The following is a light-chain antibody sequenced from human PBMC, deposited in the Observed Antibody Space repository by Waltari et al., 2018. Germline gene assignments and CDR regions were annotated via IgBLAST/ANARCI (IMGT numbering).Light chain of an antibody. Sequence: QSALTQPASVSGSPGQSITISCPGTSSDVGGYNYVSWYQQHPGNAPKLMIYEVSNRPSGVSNRFSGSKSGNTASLTISGLQAEDEADYYCSSYTSSSTLGVFGTGTKVTVL. CDR1: SSDVGGYNY. V-gene: IGLV2-14*01. CDR2: EVS. CDR3: SSYTSSSTLGV. J-gene: IGLJ1*01.